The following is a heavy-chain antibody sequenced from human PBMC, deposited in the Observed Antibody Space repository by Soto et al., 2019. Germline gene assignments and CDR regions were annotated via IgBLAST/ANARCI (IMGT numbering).Heavy chain of an antibody. CDR2: LTGIGTT. Sequence: EVQLLESGGDLVQPGGSLRLSCVASGFSFTDYSMTWVRQAPGRGLEWVSTLTGIGTTFYADSVKGRFTISRDNSKNTLSLQMHRLRTKDTALYYCAKRATTVPTPGNYFDFWGQGTLVTVSS. CDR3: AKRATTVPTPGNYFDF. D-gene: IGHD2-15*01. CDR1: GFSFTDYS. V-gene: IGHV3-23*01. J-gene: IGHJ4*02.